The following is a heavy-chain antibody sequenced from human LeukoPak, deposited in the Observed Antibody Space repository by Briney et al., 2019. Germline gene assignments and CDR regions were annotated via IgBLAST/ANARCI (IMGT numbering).Heavy chain of an antibody. CDR1: GFTLSSNY. CDR3: ARSSHYDILTGYSEEDAFDI. J-gene: IGHJ3*02. Sequence: GGSLRLSCAASGFTLSSNYMSWVRQAPGKGVEWVSGIYSGGITAYAHSVKGRFTISRATSKTSLYLQMNSLRVEDTAVYYCARSSHYDILTGYSEEDAFDIWGQGTMVTVSS. V-gene: IGHV3-53*01. CDR2: IYSGGIT. D-gene: IGHD3-9*01.